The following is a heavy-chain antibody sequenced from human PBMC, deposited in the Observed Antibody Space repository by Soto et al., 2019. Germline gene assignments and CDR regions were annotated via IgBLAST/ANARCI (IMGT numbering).Heavy chain of an antibody. CDR3: AHCRRDRGIITPSY. V-gene: IGHV2-5*02. Sequence: QITLKESGPTLVKPTQTLTLTCTFSGFSLSTSGVAVGWIRQPPGKALDWLALIYWDDDKRYSPSLKSRLTITNDTSKNQVILTVTHMDPVDTATYYCAHCRRDRGIITPSYWGQGTLVTVSS. CDR1: GFSLSTSGVA. CDR2: IYWDDDK. D-gene: IGHD3-10*01. J-gene: IGHJ4*02.